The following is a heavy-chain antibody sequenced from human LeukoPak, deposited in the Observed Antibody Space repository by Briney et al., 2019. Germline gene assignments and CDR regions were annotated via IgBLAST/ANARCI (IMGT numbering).Heavy chain of an antibody. CDR2: INHSGST. CDR1: GGSFSGYY. D-gene: IGHD3-22*01. CDR3: ARHPLYDSSGYYPT. V-gene: IGHV4-34*01. J-gene: IGHJ5*02. Sequence: HSETLSLTCAVYGGSFSGYYWSWIRQPPGKGLEWIGEINHSGSTNYNPSLKSRVTISVDTSKNQFSLKLSSVTAADTAVHYCARHPLYDSSGYYPTWGQGTLVTVSS.